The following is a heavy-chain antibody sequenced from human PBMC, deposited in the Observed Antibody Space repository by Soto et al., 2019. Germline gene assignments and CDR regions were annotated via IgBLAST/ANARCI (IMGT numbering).Heavy chain of an antibody. CDR2: IYYSGST. CDR1: GGSISSSSYY. J-gene: IGHJ3*02. D-gene: IGHD4-17*01. Sequence: QLQLQESGPGLVKPSETLSLTCTVSGGSISSSSYYWGWIRQPPGKGLEWIGSIYYSGSTYYNPSLKSRVTISVDTSKNQFSLKRSSVTAADTAVYYCARLTTVTNRAFDIWGQGTMVTVSS. CDR3: ARLTTVTNRAFDI. V-gene: IGHV4-39*01.